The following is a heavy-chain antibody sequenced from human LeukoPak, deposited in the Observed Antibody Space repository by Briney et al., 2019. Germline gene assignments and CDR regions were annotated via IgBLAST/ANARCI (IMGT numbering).Heavy chain of an antibody. CDR1: GFTFSSYA. CDR3: ARARSLAAFYFDY. J-gene: IGHJ4*02. Sequence: GGSLRLSCAASGFTFSSYAMSWVRQAPGKGLEWVSAISGSGGSTYYADSVKGRFTISRDNAKNSLYLQMNSLRAEDTAVYYCARARSLAAFYFDYWGQGTLVTVSS. D-gene: IGHD2-15*01. V-gene: IGHV3-23*01. CDR2: ISGSGGST.